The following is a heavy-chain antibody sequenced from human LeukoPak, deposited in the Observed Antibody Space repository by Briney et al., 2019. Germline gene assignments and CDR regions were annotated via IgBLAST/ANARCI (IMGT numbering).Heavy chain of an antibody. D-gene: IGHD2-8*01. CDR2: IQYDGSTK. Sequence: GESLKISCAASGFNFRSYGMHWVRHTPGKGLEWVAFIQYDGSTKVYADSVKGRVTISRDNSKNTVHLQMNSLKAEDTAVYYCAKVPRMAYYYYMDVWGKGTTVTVSS. J-gene: IGHJ6*03. CDR1: GFNFRSYG. CDR3: AKVPRMAYYYYMDV. V-gene: IGHV3-30*02.